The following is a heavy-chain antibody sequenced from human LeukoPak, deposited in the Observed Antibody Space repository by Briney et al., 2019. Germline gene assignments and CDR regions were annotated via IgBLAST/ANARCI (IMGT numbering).Heavy chain of an antibody. V-gene: IGHV1-46*01. CDR3: ARDLGPHYFDY. Sequence: ASVKVSCKASGYTFTSYYMRWVRQAPGQGLEWMGIINPSGGSTSYAQKFQGRVTMTRDTSTSTVYMELSSLRSEDTAVYYCARDLGPHYFDYWGQGTLVTVSS. D-gene: IGHD3-16*01. CDR2: INPSGGST. J-gene: IGHJ4*02. CDR1: GYTFTSYY.